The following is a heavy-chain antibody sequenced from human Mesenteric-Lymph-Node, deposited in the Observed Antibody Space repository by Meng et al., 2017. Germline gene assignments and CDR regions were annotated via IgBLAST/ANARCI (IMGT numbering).Heavy chain of an antibody. D-gene: IGHD1-26*01. CDR3: ARGRPLSQSGSYYLETLGYFDY. CDR1: GGSISSYY. CDR2: IYYSGGT. Sequence: ESLKISCTVSGGSISSYYWTWIRQPPGKGLEWIGYIYYSGGTNYNPSLKSRVTISVDKSKNQFSLKLSSVTAADTAVYYCARGRPLSQSGSYYLETLGYFDYWGQGTLVTVSS. J-gene: IGHJ4*02. V-gene: IGHV4-59*01.